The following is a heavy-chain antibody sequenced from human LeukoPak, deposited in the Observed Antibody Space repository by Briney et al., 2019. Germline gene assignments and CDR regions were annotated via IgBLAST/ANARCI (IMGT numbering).Heavy chain of an antibody. D-gene: IGHD2-2*01. CDR1: GGSISSYY. CDR2: IYTSGST. CDR3: ARGTPTGWFDP. V-gene: IGHV4-4*07. Sequence: SETLSLTCTVPGGSISSYYWSWIRQPAGKGLEWIGRIYTSGSTNYNLSLKSRVAMSVDTSKNQFSLKLSSVTAADTAVYYCARGTPTGWFDPWGQGTLVTVSS. J-gene: IGHJ5*02.